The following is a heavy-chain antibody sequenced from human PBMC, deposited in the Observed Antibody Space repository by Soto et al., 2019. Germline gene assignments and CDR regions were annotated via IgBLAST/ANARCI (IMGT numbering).Heavy chain of an antibody. CDR3: AGSLITMVRGVIMSGMDV. CDR1: GGSISSGGYY. J-gene: IGHJ6*02. Sequence: SETRSRTWTVSGGSISSGGYYGIWIRQHPGKGLEWIGYIYYSGSTYYNPSLKSRVTISVDTSKNQFSLKLSSVTAADTAVYYCAGSLITMVRGVIMSGMDVWGQGTTVTVSS. CDR2: IYYSGST. V-gene: IGHV4-31*02. D-gene: IGHD3-10*01.